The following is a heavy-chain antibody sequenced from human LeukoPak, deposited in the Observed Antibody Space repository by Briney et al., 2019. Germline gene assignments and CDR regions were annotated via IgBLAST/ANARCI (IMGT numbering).Heavy chain of an antibody. D-gene: IGHD2-8*02. Sequence: GGPLRPSSITSGITFSSNSTNWVRKAPAKGLDGVSSITSRSTYISYAVSVKGRFTISRDNAKNSLYLQMNSLRAEDTAVYYCARDLGSAGATFDYWGQGTLVTVSS. CDR2: ITSRSTYI. V-gene: IGHV3-21*01. CDR3: ARDLGSAGATFDY. J-gene: IGHJ4*02. CDR1: GITFSSNS.